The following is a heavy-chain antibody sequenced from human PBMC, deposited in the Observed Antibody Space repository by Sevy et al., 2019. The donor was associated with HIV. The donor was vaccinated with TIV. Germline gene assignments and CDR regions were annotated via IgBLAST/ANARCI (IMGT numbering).Heavy chain of an antibody. V-gene: IGHV1-69*05. CDR1: GGTFTSYA. CDR2: IIPLLGTA. J-gene: IGHJ5*01. CDR3: ARDNLAVAGRGWFDS. Sequence: ASVKVSCKASGGTFTSYAISWVRQAPGLGLEWMGGIIPLLGTANYAQQFQGRVTITTYESTCTVYMELSSLRSEDTAVYYCARDNLAVAGRGWFDSWGQGTLVTVSS. D-gene: IGHD6-19*01.